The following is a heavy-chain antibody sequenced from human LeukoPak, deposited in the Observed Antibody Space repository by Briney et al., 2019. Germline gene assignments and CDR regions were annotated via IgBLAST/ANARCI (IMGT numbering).Heavy chain of an antibody. D-gene: IGHD3-10*01. CDR3: ARGQGVVIKGYFDY. J-gene: IGHJ4*02. CDR2: INHSGST. CDR1: GGSFSGYY. V-gene: IGHV4-34*01. Sequence: SETLSLTCAVYGGSFSGYYWSWIRQPPGKGLEWIGEINHSGSTNYNPSLKSRVTISVDTSKNQFSLKLSSVTAGDTAVYYCARGQGVVIKGYFDYWGQGALVTVSS.